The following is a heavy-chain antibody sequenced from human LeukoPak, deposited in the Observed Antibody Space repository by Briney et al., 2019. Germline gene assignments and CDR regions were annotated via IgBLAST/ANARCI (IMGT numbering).Heavy chain of an antibody. J-gene: IGHJ4*02. D-gene: IGHD4-11*01. V-gene: IGHV3-23*01. CDR3: ANDLDYTTYGYYFDY. Sequence: GGSLRLSCTASGFTFSSYAMNWVRQAPGKGLEWVSGIGAGGTFTYYADSVKGRFTIFRDNSRNTLYLQMNSLRADDTAVYYCANDLDYTTYGYYFDYWGQGTLVTVSS. CDR2: IGAGGTFT. CDR1: GFTFSSYA.